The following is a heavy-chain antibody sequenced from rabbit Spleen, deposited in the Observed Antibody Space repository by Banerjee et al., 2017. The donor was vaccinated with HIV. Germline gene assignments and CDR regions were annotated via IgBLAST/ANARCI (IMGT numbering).Heavy chain of an antibody. Sequence: QSLEESGGDLVKPGASLTLTCTASGIDFNSGYDAYWVRQAPGKGLEWIASIDGRFRSTYYANWAKGRFTISKTSSTTVTLQMTSLTAADRAAYFCARDLVGVIGWNFYLWGPGTLVTVS. CDR2: IDGRFRST. D-gene: IGHD1-1*01. CDR3: ARDLVGVIGWNFYL. V-gene: IGHV1S40*01. CDR1: GIDFNSGYD. J-gene: IGHJ6*01.